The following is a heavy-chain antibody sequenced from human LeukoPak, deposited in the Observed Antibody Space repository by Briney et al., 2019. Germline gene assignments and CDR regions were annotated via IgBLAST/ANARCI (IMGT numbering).Heavy chain of an antibody. CDR2: IREDGRVK. Sequence: PGGSLRLSCAASGFTFKDYWMTWVRQAPGKGLEWVASIREDGRVKNYVDSVKGRFIIFRDNVQNSLDLQMNSLRAEDTAVYYCARDVPYGATTLDYWGQGILVTVSS. V-gene: IGHV3-7*01. CDR1: GFTFKDYW. CDR3: ARDVPYGATTLDY. J-gene: IGHJ4*02. D-gene: IGHD4/OR15-4a*01.